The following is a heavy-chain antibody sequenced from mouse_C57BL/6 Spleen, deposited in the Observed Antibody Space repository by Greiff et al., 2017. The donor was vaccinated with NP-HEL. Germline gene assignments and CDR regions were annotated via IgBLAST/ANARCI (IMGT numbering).Heavy chain of an antibody. V-gene: IGHV1-52*01. CDR1: GYTFTSYW. J-gene: IGHJ4*01. CDR3: ARWATDYGNYDYAMDY. CDR2: IDPSDSET. Sequence: QVQLQQPGAELVRPGSSVKLSCKASGYTFTSYWMHWVKQRPIQGLEWIGNIDPSDSETHYNQKFKDKATLTVDKSSSTAYMQLSSLTSEDSAVYYCARWATDYGNYDYAMDYWGQGTSVTVSS. D-gene: IGHD2-1*01.